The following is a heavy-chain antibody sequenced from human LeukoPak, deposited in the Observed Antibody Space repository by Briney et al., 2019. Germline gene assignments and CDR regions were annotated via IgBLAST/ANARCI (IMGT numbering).Heavy chain of an antibody. J-gene: IGHJ4*02. V-gene: IGHV1-2*02. CDR1: GYTFTGYY. CDR2: INPDSGGT. D-gene: IGHD3-16*01. Sequence: ASVKVSFKASGYTFTGYYIHWVRQAPGQGLEWMGWINPDSGGTNYAQILQGRVTMTRDTSISTAYMELNRLRSDDTAVYYCASGVRLADFDYWGQGTLVTVSS. CDR3: ASGVRLADFDY.